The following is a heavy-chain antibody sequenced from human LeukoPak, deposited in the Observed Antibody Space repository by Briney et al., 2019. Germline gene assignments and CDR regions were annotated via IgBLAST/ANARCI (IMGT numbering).Heavy chain of an antibody. CDR1: GGSISSYY. J-gene: IGHJ4*02. CDR3: ASRSIAAAGAWYFDY. CDR2: IYYSGST. V-gene: IGHV4-59*12. Sequence: SETLSLTCTVSGGSISSYYWSWIRQPPGKGLEWIGYIYYSGSTNYNPSLKSRVTMSVDTSKNQFSLKLSSVTAADTAVYYCASRSIAAAGAWYFDYWGQGTLVTVSS. D-gene: IGHD6-13*01.